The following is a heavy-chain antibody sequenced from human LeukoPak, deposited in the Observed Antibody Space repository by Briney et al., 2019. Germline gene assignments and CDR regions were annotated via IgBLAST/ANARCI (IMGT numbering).Heavy chain of an antibody. D-gene: IGHD5-12*01. V-gene: IGHV3-66*02. Sequence: GGSLRLSCAASGFTVSSNYMNWVRQAPGKGLEWVSVIYSGGSTYYADSVKGRFTISRDNSKNTLYLQMNSLRAEDTAVYYCARDWLDSGYGYFDYWGQGTLVTVSS. CDR3: ARDWLDSGYGYFDY. CDR1: GFTVSSNY. J-gene: IGHJ4*02. CDR2: IYSGGST.